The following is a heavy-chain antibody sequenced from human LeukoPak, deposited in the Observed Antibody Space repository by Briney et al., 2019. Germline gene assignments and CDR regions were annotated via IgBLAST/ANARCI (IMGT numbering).Heavy chain of an antibody. D-gene: IGHD3-22*01. CDR3: TRGNHYYDSSGYSY. V-gene: IGHV3-49*04. CDR1: GFTFGDYA. CDR2: IRSKAYGGTT. Sequence: GRSLRLCCTASGFTFGDYAMSWVRQATGKGLEWVGFIRSKAYGGTTEYAASVKGRFTISRDDSKSIAYLQMNSLKTEDTAVYYCTRGNHYYDSSGYSYWGQGTLVTVSS. J-gene: IGHJ4*02.